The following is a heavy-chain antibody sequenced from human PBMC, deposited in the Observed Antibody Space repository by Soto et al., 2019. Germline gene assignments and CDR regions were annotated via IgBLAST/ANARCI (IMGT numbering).Heavy chain of an antibody. CDR3: ATEWIPAYYYDSSGRLNWFDP. D-gene: IGHD3-22*01. J-gene: IGHJ5*02. Sequence: PSETLSLTCTVSGDSISNGDYYWSWIRQPPGKGLEWIGYIYYSGNTYYNPPLKSRVTISVDTSKSQFSLKVSSVTAADTAVYYCATEWIPAYYYDSSGRLNWFDPWGQGTLVTV. CDR1: GDSISNGDYY. CDR2: IYYSGNT. V-gene: IGHV4-30-4*01.